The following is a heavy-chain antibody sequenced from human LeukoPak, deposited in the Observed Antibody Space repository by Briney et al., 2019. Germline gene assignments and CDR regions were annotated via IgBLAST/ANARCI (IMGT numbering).Heavy chain of an antibody. CDR2: ISSSSSYI. D-gene: IGHD5-24*01. CDR3: ASCRDGYNSNY. Sequence: GGSLRLSCAASGFTISTYSMNWVRQAPGKGLEWVSSISSSSSYIYYADSVKGRFTISRDNAKNSLYLQMNSLRAEDTAVYYCASCRDGYNSNYWGQGTLVTVSS. J-gene: IGHJ4*02. V-gene: IGHV3-21*01. CDR1: GFTISTYS.